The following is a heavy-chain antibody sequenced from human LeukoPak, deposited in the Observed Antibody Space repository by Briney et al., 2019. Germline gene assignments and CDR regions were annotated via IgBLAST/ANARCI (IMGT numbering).Heavy chain of an antibody. CDR2: IGESGDET. D-gene: IGHD2-2*01. Sequence: PGGSLRLSCAASGFTFSTHAMTWVRQAPGEGLEWVSVIGESGDETYYADSVKGRFTISSDKSKNTLYLQMDSLRAEDTAVYYCAKGRSLSCFATLDSWGQGALVTVSS. J-gene: IGHJ4*02. CDR1: GFTFSTHA. V-gene: IGHV3-23*01. CDR3: AKGRSLSCFATLDS.